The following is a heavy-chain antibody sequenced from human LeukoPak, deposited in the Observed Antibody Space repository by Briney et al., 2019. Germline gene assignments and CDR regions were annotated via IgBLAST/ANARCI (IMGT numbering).Heavy chain of an antibody. J-gene: IGHJ3*02. CDR3: AKDSHAFDI. CDR2: ISSNSINI. CDR1: GFTFDDYA. V-gene: IGHV3-9*01. Sequence: PGGSLRLSCAASGFTFDDYAMHWVRQAPGKGLEWVSGISSNSINIVYADSVKGRFTISRDNAKKFLYLQMNSLRAEDTALYYCAKDSHAFDIWGQGTMVTVSS.